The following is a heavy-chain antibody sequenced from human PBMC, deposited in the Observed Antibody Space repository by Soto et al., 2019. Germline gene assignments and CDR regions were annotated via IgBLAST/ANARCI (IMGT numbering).Heavy chain of an antibody. J-gene: IGHJ5*02. V-gene: IGHV3-53*01. Sequence: EVQLVESGGGLIQPGGSLRLSCAASEFSVSTNYMSWVRQAPGKGLEWVAVIYNDDRKFYSDSVKGRFTISRDNSKNTLYLQMNSLRAEDTAVYYWARHDWFDPWGQGTLVTVSS. CDR1: EFSVSTNY. CDR3: ARHDWFDP. CDR2: IYNDDRK.